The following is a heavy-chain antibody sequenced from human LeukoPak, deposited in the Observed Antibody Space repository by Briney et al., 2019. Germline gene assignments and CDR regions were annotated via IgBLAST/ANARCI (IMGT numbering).Heavy chain of an antibody. V-gene: IGHV4-31*03. CDR3: ARGAGRRSFNEYYFYGMDV. Sequence: SETLSLTCTVSGGSISSYYWNWIRQHPGKGLEWIGYIFYSGSAYYNPSLKSRVIISVDTSKNQFSLNLSSVTAADTAVYYCARGAGRRSFNEYYFYGMDVWGQGTTVTVSS. CDR1: GGSISSYY. D-gene: IGHD2-8*01. CDR2: IFYSGSA. J-gene: IGHJ6*02.